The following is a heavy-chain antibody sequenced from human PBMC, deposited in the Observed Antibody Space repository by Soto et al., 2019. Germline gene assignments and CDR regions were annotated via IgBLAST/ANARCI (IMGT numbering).Heavy chain of an antibody. D-gene: IGHD1-1*01. J-gene: IGHJ4*02. Sequence: QVQLVQSGAEVKKPGASVKVSCKASGYTFITYGINWVRQAPGQGLEWMAWISAYNGNTYYAQNFQGRVTITTDPSTTTAYMELRSLRSDDTAIYYCERGTYKDFWGQGTLVTVSS. CDR3: ERGTYKDF. V-gene: IGHV1-18*01. CDR1: GYTFITYG. CDR2: ISAYNGNT.